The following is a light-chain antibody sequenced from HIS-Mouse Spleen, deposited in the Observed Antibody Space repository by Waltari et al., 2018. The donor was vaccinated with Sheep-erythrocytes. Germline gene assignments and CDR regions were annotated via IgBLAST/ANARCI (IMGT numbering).Light chain of an antibody. Sequence: SYQLTQPLSLSVSPGQTASITSPGDKLGDNYACWSQQKPGQSPVLVIYQDSKRPSGIAARFSGANSGNTATLTISGAQAMDEADYYCQAWDSSTAVVGGGTKLTVL. V-gene: IGLV3-1*01. J-gene: IGLJ2*01. CDR3: QAWDSSTAV. CDR1: KLGDNY. CDR2: QDS.